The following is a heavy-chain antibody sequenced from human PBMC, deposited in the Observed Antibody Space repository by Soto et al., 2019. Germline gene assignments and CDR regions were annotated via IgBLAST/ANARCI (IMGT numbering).Heavy chain of an antibody. J-gene: IGHJ5*02. CDR1: GFTFTSSA. CDR2: IVVGSGNT. V-gene: IGHV1-58*02. CDR3: AAGDSSSWYPPWFDP. Sequence: SVKVSCKASGFTFTSSAMQWVRQARGQRLEWIGWIVVGSGNTNYAQKFQERVTITRDMSTSTAYMELSSLRSEDTAVHYCAAGDSSSWYPPWFDPWGQGTLVTVSS. D-gene: IGHD6-13*01.